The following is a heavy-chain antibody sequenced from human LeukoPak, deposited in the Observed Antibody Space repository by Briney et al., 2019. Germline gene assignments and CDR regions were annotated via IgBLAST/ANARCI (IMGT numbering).Heavy chain of an antibody. D-gene: IGHD3-3*01. V-gene: IGHV1-2*04. CDR2: INPNSGGS. J-gene: IGHJ4*02. Sequence: ASVKVSCKASGYTFTGYYMHWVRQAPGHGLEWMGWINPNSGGSNYAQKFQGWVTMTRDTSISTAYMELSRLRSDDTAVYYCARARGYYDFWSGYHYWGQGTLVTVSS. CDR1: GYTFTGYY. CDR3: ARARGYYDFWSGYHY.